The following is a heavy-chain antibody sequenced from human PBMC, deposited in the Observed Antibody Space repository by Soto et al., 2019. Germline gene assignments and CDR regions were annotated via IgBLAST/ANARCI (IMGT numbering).Heavy chain of an antibody. CDR2: ISAYNGNT. CDR1: GYTFTSYG. V-gene: IGHV1-18*01. J-gene: IGHJ6*02. CDR3: ARNGGDYRAYYCFYGMDV. D-gene: IGHD4-17*01. Sequence: QVQLVQSGAEVKKPGASVKVSCKASGYTFTSYGISWVRQAPGQGLEWMGWISAYNGNTNYAQKLQGRVTMTTDTPTRTDDMGLTSLRSDDTAVYYCARNGGDYRAYYCFYGMDVWGQGTTVTVSS.